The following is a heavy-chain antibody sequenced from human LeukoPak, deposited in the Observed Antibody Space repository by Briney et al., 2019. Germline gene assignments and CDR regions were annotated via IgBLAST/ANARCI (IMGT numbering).Heavy chain of an antibody. Sequence: SETLSLTCTVSGGSISSGSYYWSWIRQPAGKGLEWIGRIYTSGSTNYNPSLKSRVTISVDTSKNQFSLKLSSVTAAVTAVYYCARDRGSGYHTGFDAFDIWGQGTMVTVSS. V-gene: IGHV4-61*02. J-gene: IGHJ3*02. D-gene: IGHD3-22*01. CDR3: ARDRGSGYHTGFDAFDI. CDR1: GGSISSGSYY. CDR2: IYTSGST.